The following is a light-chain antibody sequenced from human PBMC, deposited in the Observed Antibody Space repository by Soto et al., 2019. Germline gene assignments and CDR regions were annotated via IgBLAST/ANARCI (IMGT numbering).Light chain of an antibody. CDR3: QQYGRSPST. V-gene: IGKV3-20*01. CDR2: GAS. Sequence: VLTQSPGTLSSTPGENATPSCRTSQSVSSSCVAWYQQKPGQAPRRRIYGASSRATGIPDRFSGSGSGTDFTLTISRLEPEDFAVYYCQQYGRSPSTFGGGSKVDIK. J-gene: IGKJ4*01. CDR1: QSVSSSC.